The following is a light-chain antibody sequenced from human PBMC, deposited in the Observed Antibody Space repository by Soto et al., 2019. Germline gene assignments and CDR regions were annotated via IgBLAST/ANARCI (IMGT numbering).Light chain of an antibody. CDR2: RND. CDR3: AAWDVSLSGWV. CDR1: SSNIGSHY. Sequence: QPVLTQPPSASGTPGQRVTISCSGSSSNIGSHYVYWYQQLPGTAPKPLIYRNDQRPSGVPDRFSGSKSGTSASLAISGLRSEDESDYYCAAWDVSLSGWVFGGGTQLTVL. J-gene: IGLJ3*02. V-gene: IGLV1-47*01.